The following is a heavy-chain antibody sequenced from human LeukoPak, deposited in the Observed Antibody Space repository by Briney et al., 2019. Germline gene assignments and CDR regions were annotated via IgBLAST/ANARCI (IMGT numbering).Heavy chain of an antibody. CDR1: GGSISSGGYY. CDR3: ARDAPHDSSVNYYGMDV. V-gene: IGHV4-31*03. D-gene: IGHD3-22*01. CDR2: IYYSGST. J-gene: IGHJ6*02. Sequence: TSQTLSLTCTVSGGSISSGGYYWSWIRQHPGKGLEWIGYIYYSGSTYYNPSLKSRVTISVDTSKNQFSLKLSSVTAADTAVYYCARDAPHDSSVNYYGMDVWGQGTTVTVSS.